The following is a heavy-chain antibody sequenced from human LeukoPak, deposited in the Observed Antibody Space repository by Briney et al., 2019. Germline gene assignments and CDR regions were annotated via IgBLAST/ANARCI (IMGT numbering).Heavy chain of an antibody. D-gene: IGHD2-15*01. Sequence: GSLRLSCVASGFTFSSYWMHWIRQTPGKGLEWIGEINHSGITDYNPSLRSRVTISVDTSKNQFSLKLSSVTAADTAIYYCARAVIVVAAATQRNWFDPWGQGTLVTVSS. J-gene: IGHJ5*02. V-gene: IGHV4-34*01. CDR2: INHSGIT. CDR1: GFTFSSYW. CDR3: ARAVIVVAAATQRNWFDP.